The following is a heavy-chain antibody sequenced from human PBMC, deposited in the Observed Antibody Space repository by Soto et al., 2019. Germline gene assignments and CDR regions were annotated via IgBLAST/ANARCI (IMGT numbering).Heavy chain of an antibody. D-gene: IGHD1-1*01. CDR3: ARVPRQLEPTRSFDP. V-gene: IGHV4-30-4*08. CDR2: IYYSGNT. J-gene: IGHJ5*02. CDR1: DGTSVGVGGR. Sequence: TVADGTSVGVGGRRSWISQPPGKGLEWIGYIYYSGNTYYNPSLKSRLTISLDTSKNQFSLNLSSVTAADTAVYFCARVPRQLEPTRSFDPWGQATLVTVS.